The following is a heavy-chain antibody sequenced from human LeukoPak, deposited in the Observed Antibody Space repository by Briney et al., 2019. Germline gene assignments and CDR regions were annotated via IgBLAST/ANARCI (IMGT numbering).Heavy chain of an antibody. J-gene: IGHJ3*02. CDR2: INPKSGGT. Sequence: ASVKVSCKASGYTFIDYYINWVRQVPGQGLQWMGWINPKSGGTKDAQDFQGRVTVTRDTSISTAYMELSSLTSDDTAVYYCARVRYSGSRDGFDIWGQGTRVTVSS. D-gene: IGHD1-26*01. CDR1: GYTFIDYY. V-gene: IGHV1-2*02. CDR3: ARVRYSGSRDGFDI.